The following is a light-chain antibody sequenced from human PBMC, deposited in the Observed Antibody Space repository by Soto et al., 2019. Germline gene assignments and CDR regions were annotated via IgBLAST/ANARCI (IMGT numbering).Light chain of an antibody. CDR1: QSVSSY. CDR2: DAS. Sequence: EIVLTQSPGTLSLSLGEGATLSCRASQSVSSYLAWYQQKPGQAPRLLIYDASNRATGIPARFSGSGSGTDFTLTISSLEPEDFAVYYCQQRGNWPLTFVGGTKVEIK. CDR3: QQRGNWPLT. J-gene: IGKJ4*01. V-gene: IGKV3-11*01.